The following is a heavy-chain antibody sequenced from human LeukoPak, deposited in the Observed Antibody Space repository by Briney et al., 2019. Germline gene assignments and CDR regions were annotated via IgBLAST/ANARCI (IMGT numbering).Heavy chain of an antibody. D-gene: IGHD2-2*02. Sequence: PSETLSLTCNVSGGPINSNIYYWAWVRQPPGKGLEWIGSIYHSGRTFYNPSLKSRVTISVDTSKNQFSLKLTSVTAADTAVYYCARLYLPAIRFDYWGQGTLVTVSS. CDR1: GGPINSNIYY. CDR3: ARLYLPAIRFDY. V-gene: IGHV4-39*07. J-gene: IGHJ4*02. CDR2: IYHSGRT.